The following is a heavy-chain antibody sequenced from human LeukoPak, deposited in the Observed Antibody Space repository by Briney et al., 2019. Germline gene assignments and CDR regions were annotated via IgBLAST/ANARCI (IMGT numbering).Heavy chain of an antibody. CDR2: IYTSGST. CDR1: GGSISSGSYY. J-gene: IGHJ4*02. Sequence: KASETLSLTCTVSGGSISSGSYYWSWIRQPAGKGLEWIGRIYTSGSTNYNPSLKSRVTMSVDTSKNQFSLKLSSVTAADTAVYYCARAPYYYDSSGIPYYFDYWGQGTLVTVSS. V-gene: IGHV4-61*02. CDR3: ARAPYYYDSSGIPYYFDY. D-gene: IGHD3-22*01.